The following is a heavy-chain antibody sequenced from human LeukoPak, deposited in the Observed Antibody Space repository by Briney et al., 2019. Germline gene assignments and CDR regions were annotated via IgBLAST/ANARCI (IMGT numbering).Heavy chain of an antibody. V-gene: IGHV3-30*02. CDR3: ARIVGHTRSEF. CDR2: IRYDGSNK. Sequence: GGSLRLSCAASGFTFSSYGMHWVGQAPGKGLEWVAFIRYDGSNKYYAGSVKGRFTISRDDSKNTLYLQMSSLRNEDTAVYFCARIVGHTRSEFWGQGTLVTVSS. D-gene: IGHD1-26*01. J-gene: IGHJ4*02. CDR1: GFTFSSYG.